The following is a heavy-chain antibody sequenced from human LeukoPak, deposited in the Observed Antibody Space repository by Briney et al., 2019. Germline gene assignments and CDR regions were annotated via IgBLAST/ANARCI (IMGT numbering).Heavy chain of an antibody. V-gene: IGHV4-59*08. D-gene: IGHD6-13*01. J-gene: IGHJ1*01. CDR1: GGSISSYY. CDR3: ARQYRIAAANIDTGLQH. CDR2: IYYRGST. Sequence: SETLSLTCTVSGGSISSYYWSWIRQPPGKGLEWIGYIYYRGSTNYNPSLKRRVSISVDTSKNQFSLKLSSVTAADTAVYYCARQYRIAAANIDTGLQHWGQGTLVTVSS.